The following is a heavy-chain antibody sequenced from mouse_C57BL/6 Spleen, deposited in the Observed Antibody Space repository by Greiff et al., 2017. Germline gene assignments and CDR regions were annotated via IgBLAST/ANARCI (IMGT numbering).Heavy chain of an antibody. CDR2: IYPGDGDT. CDR3: AREEYAMDY. CDR1: GYAFSSSW. J-gene: IGHJ4*01. Sequence: QVQLKQSGPELVKPGASVKISCKASGYAFSSSWMNWVKQRPGKGLEWIGRIYPGDGDTNYNRKFKGKATLTADKSSSTAYMQLSSLTSEDSAVYFCAREEYAMDYWGQGTSVTVSS. V-gene: IGHV1-82*01.